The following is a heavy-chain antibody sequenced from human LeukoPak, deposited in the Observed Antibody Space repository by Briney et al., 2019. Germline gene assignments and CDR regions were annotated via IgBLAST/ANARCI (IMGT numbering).Heavy chain of an antibody. D-gene: IGHD3-10*01. Sequence: GGSLRLSCAASGFTSSSYAMHWVRQAPGKGLEWVAVISYDGSNKYYADSVKGRFTISRDNSKNTLYLQMNSLRAEDTAVYYCARSYYYGSGSYYKEPCFDYWGQGTLVTVSS. V-gene: IGHV3-30-3*01. CDR3: ARSYYYGSGSYYKEPCFDY. CDR2: ISYDGSNK. CDR1: GFTSSSYA. J-gene: IGHJ4*02.